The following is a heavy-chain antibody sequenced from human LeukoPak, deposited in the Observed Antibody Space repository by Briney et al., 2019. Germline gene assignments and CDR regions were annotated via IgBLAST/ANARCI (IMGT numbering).Heavy chain of an antibody. CDR2: ICSVESNK. J-gene: IGHJ4*02. CDR1: GFTFSSYG. D-gene: IGHD6-19*01. V-gene: IGHV3-33*01. CDR3: ARDRSTVIAVAGTLDY. Sequence: GGSLRLSCAASGFTFSSYGMHWLRQAPGKRLEWVAIICSVESNKYYADSVKGRFTISRDNSKNTLDLQMNSLRAEDTAVYYCARDRSTVIAVAGTLDYWGQGPLVTVSS.